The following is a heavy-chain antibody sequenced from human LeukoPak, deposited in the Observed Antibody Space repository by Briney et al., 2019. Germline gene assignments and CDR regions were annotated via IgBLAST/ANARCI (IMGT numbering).Heavy chain of an antibody. J-gene: IGHJ4*02. CDR3: ASSYYDTVGFSPFDY. D-gene: IGHD3-22*01. CDR2: VNESGSA. V-gene: IGHV4-34*01. CDR1: GGSFSGYY. Sequence: PSETLSLTCAVSGGSFSGYYWSCIRHTPLKGLERLCKVNESGSANYDPSLRSRVTMSVDTSKNQFSMKLTSVPAADTAVYFCASSYYDTVGFSPFDYWGQGTLVTVSS.